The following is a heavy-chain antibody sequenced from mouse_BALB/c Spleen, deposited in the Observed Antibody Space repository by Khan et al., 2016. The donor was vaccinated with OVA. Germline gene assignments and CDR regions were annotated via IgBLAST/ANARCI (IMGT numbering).Heavy chain of an antibody. D-gene: IGHD1-2*01. V-gene: IGHV1-77*01. J-gene: IGHJ3*01. Sequence: VQLQESGAELARPGASVKLSCKASGYTFTDYYINWVKQRTGQGLEWIGEISPGSGDTYYNEKFKGKATLTADKSSSTVYMQLSSLTAEAPAVYFCARRNYFGYTFAYWGQGTLVTVSA. CDR3: ARRNYFGYTFAY. CDR2: ISPGSGDT. CDR1: GYTFTDYY.